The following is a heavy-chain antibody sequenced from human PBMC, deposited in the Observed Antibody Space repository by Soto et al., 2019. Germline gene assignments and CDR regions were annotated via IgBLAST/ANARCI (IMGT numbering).Heavy chain of an antibody. CDR1: GGSIASSYY. CDR3: ATIPATTIITDY. J-gene: IGHJ4*02. D-gene: IGHD2-2*02. CDR2: XYYSGXT. Sequence: SXTLSLTCTVSGGSIASSYYWGWIRQPPGKGLEWIASXYYSGXTYYNQYLKSXXTISVDTXXNQSYLKLRTVTAADTAVYYCATIPATTIITDYWGQGTLVTVSS. V-gene: IGHV4-39*01.